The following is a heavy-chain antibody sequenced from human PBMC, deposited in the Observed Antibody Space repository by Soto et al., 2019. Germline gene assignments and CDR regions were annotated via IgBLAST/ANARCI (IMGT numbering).Heavy chain of an antibody. V-gene: IGHV3-23*01. CDR2: ISGSGGST. CDR1: GFTFSSYA. Sequence: EVQLLESGGGLVQPGGSLRLSCAASGFTFSSYAMSWVRQAPGKGLEWVSAISGSGGSTYYADSVKGRFTISRDNSKNTLYLQMNSLRAEDTAVYYCAKYQITYMVRGVIITYPFDYWGQGTLVTVSS. CDR3: AKYQITYMVRGVIITYPFDY. D-gene: IGHD3-10*01. J-gene: IGHJ4*02.